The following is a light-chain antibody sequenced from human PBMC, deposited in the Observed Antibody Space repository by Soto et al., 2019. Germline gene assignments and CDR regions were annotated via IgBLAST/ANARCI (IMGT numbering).Light chain of an antibody. CDR1: SSNIGSNY. J-gene: IGLJ1*01. Sequence: QSALTQPPSASGTPGQRVTISCSGSSSNIGSNYVYWYQQLPGTAPKLLIYSNNQRPSGVPDRFSGSKPGTSASLAISGLRSEDEADYYCAAWDDSLSGHYVFGTGTKVTVL. CDR2: SNN. CDR3: AAWDDSLSGHYV. V-gene: IGLV1-47*02.